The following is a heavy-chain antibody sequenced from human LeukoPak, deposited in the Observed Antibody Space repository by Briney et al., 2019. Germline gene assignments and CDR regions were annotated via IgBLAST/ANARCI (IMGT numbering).Heavy chain of an antibody. CDR1: GASISSYY. Sequence: PSETLSLTCTVSGASISSYYWSWIRQPAGKGLEWIGRIYSSRSIYNPSLKSRVTMSVDTSKNQFSLKLSSVTAADTAVYYCARQGERYSSNWLIFDYWGQGTLVTVSS. CDR2: IYSSRS. CDR3: ARQGERYSSNWLIFDY. J-gene: IGHJ4*02. V-gene: IGHV4-4*07. D-gene: IGHD6-13*01.